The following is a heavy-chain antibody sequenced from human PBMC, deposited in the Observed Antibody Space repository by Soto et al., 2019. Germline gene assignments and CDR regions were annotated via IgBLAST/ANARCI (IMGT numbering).Heavy chain of an antibody. CDR3: ARDAPPDDY. CDR2: ISSSSSTI. CDR1: GFTFSGSA. Sequence: GGSLRLSCAASGFTFSGSAMHWVRQASGKGLEWVSYISSSSSTIYYADSVKGRFTISRDNAKNSLYLQMNSLRAEDTAVYYCARDAPPDDYWGQGTLVTVSS. V-gene: IGHV3-48*01. J-gene: IGHJ4*02.